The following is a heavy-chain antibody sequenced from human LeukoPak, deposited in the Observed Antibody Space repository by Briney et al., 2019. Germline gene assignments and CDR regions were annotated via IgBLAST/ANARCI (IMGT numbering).Heavy chain of an antibody. CDR3: AREPFRYSYGPAGY. Sequence: ASVKVSCKASGYTFTGYYMHWVRQAPGQGLEWMGRINPNSGGTNYAQKFQGRVTMTRDTSISTAYMELSRLRSDDTAAYYCAREPFRYSYGPAGYWGQGTLVTVSS. CDR2: INPNSGGT. J-gene: IGHJ4*02. CDR1: GYTFTGYY. V-gene: IGHV1-2*06. D-gene: IGHD5-18*01.